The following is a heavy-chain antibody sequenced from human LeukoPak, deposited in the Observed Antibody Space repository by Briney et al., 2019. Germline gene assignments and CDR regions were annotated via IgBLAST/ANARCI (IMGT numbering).Heavy chain of an antibody. CDR2: IKSKTDGGTT. CDR3: TTDPARSDYYYYYMDV. Sequence: RGSLRLSCAPSGFTLSNAWTSWVRPAHGKGLGWVGRIKSKTDGGTTNYAAPVKGRFTISRDDSKNTLYLQMNSLKTEDTAVYYCTTDPARSDYYYYYMDVWGKGTTVTVSS. J-gene: IGHJ6*03. CDR1: GFTLSNAW. V-gene: IGHV3-15*01.